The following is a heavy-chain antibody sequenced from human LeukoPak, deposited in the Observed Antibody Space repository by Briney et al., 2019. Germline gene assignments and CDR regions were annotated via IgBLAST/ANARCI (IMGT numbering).Heavy chain of an antibody. CDR3: ARANDYGDWYFDY. J-gene: IGHJ4*02. CDR1: GFTFSTYW. CDR2: IHTDVISA. D-gene: IGHD4-17*01. V-gene: IGHV3-74*01. Sequence: PGGSLRLSCAASGFTFSTYWMHWVRQAPGKGLVWVSRIHTDVISATYADSVKGRFTISRDNAKNTVYLQMNSLRAEDTAVYYCARANDYGDWYFDYWGQGTLVTVSS.